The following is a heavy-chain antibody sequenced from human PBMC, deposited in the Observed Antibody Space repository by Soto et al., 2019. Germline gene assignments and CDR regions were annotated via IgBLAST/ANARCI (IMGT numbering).Heavy chain of an antibody. J-gene: IGHJ4*01. CDR2: IIPIFGTA. D-gene: IGHD2-15*01. V-gene: IGHV1-69*06. CDR3: ARSLYCSGGSCYSRYFDY. CDR1: GGTFSSYA. Sequence: QVQLVQSGAEVKKPGSSVKVSCKASGGTFSSYAISWVRQAPGQGLEWMGGIIPIFGTANYAQKFQGRVTITADKSTSTAYMELSSLRSEDTAVYYCARSLYCSGGSCYSRYFDYWGHGTLVTVSS.